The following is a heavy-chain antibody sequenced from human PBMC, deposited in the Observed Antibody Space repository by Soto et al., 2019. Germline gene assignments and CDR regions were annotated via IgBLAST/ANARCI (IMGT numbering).Heavy chain of an antibody. CDR3: AHSYWELAIDY. CDR1: GFSLSTSGVG. J-gene: IGHJ4*02. D-gene: IGHD1-26*01. V-gene: IGHV2-5*02. Sequence: QITLKESGPTLVKPTQTLTLTCTFSGFSLSTSGVGVGWIRQPPGKALEWLALIYWDDDKRYSPSLKSRLTXTXSTSKNQVVLTMTNMDPVDTATYYCAHSYWELAIDYWGQGTLVTVSS. CDR2: IYWDDDK.